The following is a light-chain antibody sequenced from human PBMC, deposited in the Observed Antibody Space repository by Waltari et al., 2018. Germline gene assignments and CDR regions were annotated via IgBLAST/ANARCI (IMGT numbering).Light chain of an antibody. Sequence: SYELTQSPSVSVSPGQTARITCSGDALPKKYAYWYRQKSGQAPVQVIHEHSKRPSGIPERFSGSSSGTMATLTIRGAQVEDEGDYYCYSTDSSGNESVFGGGTQLTVL. CDR1: ALPKKY. CDR2: EHS. V-gene: IGLV3-10*01. CDR3: YSTDSSGNESV. J-gene: IGLJ2*01.